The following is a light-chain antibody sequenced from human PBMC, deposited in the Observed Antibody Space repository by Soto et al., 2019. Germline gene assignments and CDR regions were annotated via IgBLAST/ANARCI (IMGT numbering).Light chain of an antibody. CDR2: GAS. V-gene: IGKV3D-15*01. CDR1: QSISRN. CDR3: QQYTNWRT. J-gene: IGKJ1*01. Sequence: EIVMTQSPVTLSVSPGERATLSCRASQSISRNLAWYQQKPGQAPRLLIYGASSRATGTPDRFSGSGSGTEFTLTISSLQSEDFAVYYRQQYTNWRTVGQGTKVDIK.